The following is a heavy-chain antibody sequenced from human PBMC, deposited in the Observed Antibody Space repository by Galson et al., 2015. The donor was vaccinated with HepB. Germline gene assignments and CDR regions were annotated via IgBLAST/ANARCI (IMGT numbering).Heavy chain of an antibody. V-gene: IGHV6-1*01. CDR1: GDSVSSHSAA. J-gene: IGHJ3*02. Sequence: CAISGDSVSSHSAAWNWIRQSPSRGLEWLGRTYYRSKWYNDYAVSVKSRITINPDTSKNQFSLQLNSVTPEDTAVYYCASASLLTGDLDAFDIWGQGTMVTVSS. D-gene: IGHD3-16*01. CDR2: TYYRSKWYN. CDR3: ASASLLTGDLDAFDI.